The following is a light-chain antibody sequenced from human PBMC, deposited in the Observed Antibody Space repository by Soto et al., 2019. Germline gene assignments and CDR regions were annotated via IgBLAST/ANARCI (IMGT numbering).Light chain of an antibody. CDR2: DAS. V-gene: IGKV1-5*01. J-gene: IGKJ1*01. CDR1: QSISSW. CDR3: QQYNSYSWT. Sequence: IRMTQSPSSLSASTGDRVTITYRASQSISSWLAWYQQKPGKAPELLIYDASSLESGVPSRFSGSGSGTEFTLTISSLQPDDFATYYCQQYNSYSWTFGQGTKVDI.